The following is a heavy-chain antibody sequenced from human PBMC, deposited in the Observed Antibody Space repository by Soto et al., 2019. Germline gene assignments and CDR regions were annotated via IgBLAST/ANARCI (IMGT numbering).Heavy chain of an antibody. Sequence: QVQLVQSGAEVKKPGSSVKVSCKASGGTFSSYTISWVRQAPGQGLEWMGRIIPILGIANYAQKFQGRVTMTADNSTSTAYMELSSLRSEHTAVYYCAREEYYYGSRAFFDFWGQGTLVTVSS. CDR2: IIPILGIA. D-gene: IGHD3-10*01. CDR1: GGTFSSYT. V-gene: IGHV1-69*08. J-gene: IGHJ4*02. CDR3: AREEYYYGSRAFFDF.